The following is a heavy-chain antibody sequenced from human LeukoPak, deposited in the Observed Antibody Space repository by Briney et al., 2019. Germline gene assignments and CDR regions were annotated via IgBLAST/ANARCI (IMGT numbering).Heavy chain of an antibody. D-gene: IGHD3-9*01. CDR1: GGSISSYY. CDR3: ARGYLRYFDWLLTHNWFDP. J-gene: IGHJ5*02. V-gene: IGHV4-59*12. Sequence: SETLSLTCTVSGGSISSYYWSWIRQPPGKGLEWIGYIYYSGSTNYNPSLKSRVTISVDTSKNQFSLKLSSVTAADTAVYYCARGYLRYFDWLLTHNWFDPWGQGTLVTVSS. CDR2: IYYSGST.